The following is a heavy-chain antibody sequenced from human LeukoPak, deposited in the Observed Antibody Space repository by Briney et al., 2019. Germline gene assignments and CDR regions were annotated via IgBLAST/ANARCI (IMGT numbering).Heavy chain of an antibody. V-gene: IGHV3-74*01. CDR2: INSDGSST. Sequence: GSLRLSCAASGFTFSSYWMHWVRQGPGKGLVWVSRINSDGSSTSHADSVKGRFTISRDNAKNTLYLQMNSLRAEDTAVYYCAARGYCSSTSYLLEYWGQGTLVTVSS. CDR1: GFTFSSYW. D-gene: IGHD2-2*01. J-gene: IGHJ4*02. CDR3: AARGYCSSTSYLLEY.